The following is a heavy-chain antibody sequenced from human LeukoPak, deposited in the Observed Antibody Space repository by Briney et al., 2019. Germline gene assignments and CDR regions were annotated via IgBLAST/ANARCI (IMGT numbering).Heavy chain of an antibody. D-gene: IGHD3-10*01. Sequence: PGGSLRLSCAASGFTFSDYYMSWIRQAPGKGLEWVGHFKIKADGGTTDYAAPVKDRFTISRDDSQNTLYLQMNSLKTEDTAVYYCTADTALRGGGEFDYWGQGTLVTVSS. J-gene: IGHJ4*02. V-gene: IGHV3-15*01. CDR1: GFTFSDYY. CDR2: FKIKADGGTT. CDR3: TADTALRGGGEFDY.